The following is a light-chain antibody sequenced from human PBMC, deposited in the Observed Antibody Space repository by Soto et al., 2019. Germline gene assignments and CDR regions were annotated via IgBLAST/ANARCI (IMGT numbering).Light chain of an antibody. CDR3: SSYTSSSTLYV. CDR1: SSDVGGYNY. CDR2: EVS. J-gene: IGLJ1*01. Sequence: SVLTQPASVSGSPGQSITISCTGTSSDVGGYNYVSWYQQHPGKAPKLMIYEVSNRPSGVSNRFSGSKSGNTASLTISELQAEDEADYYCSSYTSSSTLYVFGTGTKVIVL. V-gene: IGLV2-14*01.